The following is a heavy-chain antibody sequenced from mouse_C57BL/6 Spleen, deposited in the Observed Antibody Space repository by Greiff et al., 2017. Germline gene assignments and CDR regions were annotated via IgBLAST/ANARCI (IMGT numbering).Heavy chain of an antibody. J-gene: IGHJ4*01. CDR3: ASYYTDAMDY. CDR2: IYPRSGNT. V-gene: IGHV1-81*01. D-gene: IGHD2-12*01. Sequence: QVQLQQSGAELARPGASVKLSCKASGYTFTSYGISWVKQRTGQGLEWIGEIYPRSGNTYYNEKFKGKATLTADKSSSTAYMELRSLTSEDSAVYFCASYYTDAMDYWGQGTSVTVSS. CDR1: GYTFTSYG.